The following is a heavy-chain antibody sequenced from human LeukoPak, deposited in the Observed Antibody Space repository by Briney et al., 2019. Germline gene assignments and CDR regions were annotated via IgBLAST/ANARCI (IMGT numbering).Heavy chain of an antibody. D-gene: IGHD2-15*01. Sequence: PGGSLRLSCTASGFTFDDYAMHWVRQAPGKGLEWVSGISWNSGSIGYADSVKGRFTISRDNAKNSLYLQMSSLRAEDTALYYCAKSYQLLPAWFDPWGQGTLVTVSS. CDR2: ISWNSGSI. V-gene: IGHV3-9*01. CDR3: AKSYQLLPAWFDP. CDR1: GFTFDDYA. J-gene: IGHJ5*02.